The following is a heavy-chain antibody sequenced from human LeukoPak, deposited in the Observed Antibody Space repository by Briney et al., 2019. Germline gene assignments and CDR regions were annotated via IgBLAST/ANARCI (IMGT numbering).Heavy chain of an antibody. CDR1: GFTFSSYG. J-gene: IGHJ4*02. V-gene: IGHV3-23*01. Sequence: GGSLRLPCAASGFTFSSYGIHWVRQAPGKGLEWVSVISKNGDTTYYADSVKGRFTISRDNSKNTLYLQMNSLRAEDTAVYYCANGKGAAAIYWGQGTLVTVSS. D-gene: IGHD2-2*01. CDR2: ISKNGDTT. CDR3: ANGKGAAAIY.